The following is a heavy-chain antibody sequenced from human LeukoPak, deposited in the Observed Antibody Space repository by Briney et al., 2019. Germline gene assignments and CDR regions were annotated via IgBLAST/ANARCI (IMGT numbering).Heavy chain of an antibody. Sequence: SETLSLTCTVSGASINSSCFYWAWIRQPPGEGLACIGTINYSGSTYYNPSLKSRVTMSVDTSKNHFSLKLHSVTAADTAMYYCARSPGDVFDVWGQGTLVTISS. V-gene: IGHV4-39*02. CDR3: ARSPGDVFDV. J-gene: IGHJ3*01. CDR2: INYSGST. CDR1: GASINSSCFY.